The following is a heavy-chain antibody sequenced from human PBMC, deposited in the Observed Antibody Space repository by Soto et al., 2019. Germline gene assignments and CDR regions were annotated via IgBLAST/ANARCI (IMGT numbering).Heavy chain of an antibody. CDR1: GFTFSNYE. Sequence: EVQLVASGGVLVQPGGSLRLSCAASGFTFSNYEMHWVRQVTGKGLEWVSGIGTAGDTKYVGSVKGRFTISRDNAKNSLYLQMNSLRAEDTAVYYCAGRRQVINDYYGLADWGQGTTVIVSS. CDR3: AGRRQVINDYYGLAD. V-gene: IGHV3-13*01. J-gene: IGHJ6*02. CDR2: IGTAGDT. D-gene: IGHD2-21*01.